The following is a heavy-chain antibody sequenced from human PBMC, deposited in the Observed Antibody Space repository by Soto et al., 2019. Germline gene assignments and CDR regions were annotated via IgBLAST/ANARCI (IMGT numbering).Heavy chain of an antibody. J-gene: IGHJ6*02. CDR3: AKDRPTGLLWFGESYGMDV. Sequence: GGSLRLSCAASGFTFSSYAMSWVRQAPGKGLEWVSAISGSGGSTYYADSVKGRFTISRDNSKNTLYLQMNSLRAEDTAVYYCAKDRPTGLLWFGESYGMDVWGQGTTVTVSS. D-gene: IGHD3-10*01. V-gene: IGHV3-23*01. CDR2: ISGSGGST. CDR1: GFTFSSYA.